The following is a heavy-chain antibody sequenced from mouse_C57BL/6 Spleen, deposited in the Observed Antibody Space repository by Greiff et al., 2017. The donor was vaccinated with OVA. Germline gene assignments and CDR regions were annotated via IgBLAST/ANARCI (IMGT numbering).Heavy chain of an antibody. D-gene: IGHD2-3*01. CDR2: IDPSDSYT. CDR1: GYTFTSYW. V-gene: IGHV1-50*01. Sequence: VQLQQPGAELVKPGASVKLSCKASGYTFTSYWMQWVKQRPGQGLEWIGEIDPSDSYTNYNQKFKGKATLTVDTSSSTAYMQLSSLTSEDSAVYYCARWLLYLPYAMDDWGQGTSVTVSS. CDR3: ARWLLYLPYAMDD. J-gene: IGHJ4*01.